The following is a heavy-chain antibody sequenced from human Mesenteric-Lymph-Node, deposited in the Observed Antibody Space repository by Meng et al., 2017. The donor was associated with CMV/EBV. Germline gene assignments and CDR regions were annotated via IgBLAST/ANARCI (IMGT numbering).Heavy chain of an antibody. Sequence: GGSLRLSCAASGFTFSSYSMNWVRQAPGKGLEWVSSISSSSYIYYADSVKGRFTISRDNAKNSLYLQMNSLRAEDTAVYYCARDWDFWSGYASPYYYYYYGMDVWGQGTTVTVSS. V-gene: IGHV3-21*01. J-gene: IGHJ6*02. CDR2: ISSSSYI. CDR1: GFTFSSYS. CDR3: ARDWDFWSGYASPYYYYYYGMDV. D-gene: IGHD3-3*01.